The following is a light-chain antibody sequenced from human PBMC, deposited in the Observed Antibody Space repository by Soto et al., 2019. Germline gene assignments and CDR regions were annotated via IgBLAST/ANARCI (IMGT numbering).Light chain of an antibody. CDR1: QSVSTN. CDR3: QHYNDWPQT. V-gene: IGKV3-15*01. CDR2: GAS. J-gene: IGKJ1*01. Sequence: EIVMTQSPGTLSLSPGERATLSCRASQSVSTNLAWYQQIPGQAPRLLIYGASTRATGIPARFSGSGSGTEVTLAISSLQSEDFAVYYCQHYNDWPQTFGLGTKVEI.